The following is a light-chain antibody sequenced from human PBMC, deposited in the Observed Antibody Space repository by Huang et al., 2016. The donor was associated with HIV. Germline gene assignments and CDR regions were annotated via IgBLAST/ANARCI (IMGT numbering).Light chain of an antibody. CDR2: LGS. V-gene: IGKV2-28*01. CDR3: MQALQTPV. J-gene: IGKJ3*01. CDR1: QSLLHSNGYNY. Sequence: DAVVTQSPLSLPVTPGEPASISCRSSQSLLHSNGYNYLDWYVQKPGQSPHLLIYLGSKRASGVPDMFSGSGSGTDFTLKISRVEAEDVGVYYCMQALQTPVFGPGTKVDIK.